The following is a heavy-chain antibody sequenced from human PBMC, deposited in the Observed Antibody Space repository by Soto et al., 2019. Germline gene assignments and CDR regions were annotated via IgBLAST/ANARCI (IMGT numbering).Heavy chain of an antibody. Sequence: PSETLSLTCSVSGASIRSYFWSWVRQPAGQGLEWIGHIYIRGTTSYNPSLEGRVTLSLDTSKNQVSLVVTSVTAADTAVYYCARNPYVRGKYYFFDPWGPGTLVTVSS. D-gene: IGHD3-10*01. J-gene: IGHJ5*02. CDR3: ARNPYVRGKYYFFDP. CDR1: GASIRSYF. V-gene: IGHV4-4*07. CDR2: IYIRGTT.